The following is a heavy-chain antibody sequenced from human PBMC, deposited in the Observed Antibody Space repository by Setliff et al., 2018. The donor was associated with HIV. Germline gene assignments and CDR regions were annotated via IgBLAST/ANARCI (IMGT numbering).Heavy chain of an antibody. D-gene: IGHD6-13*01. J-gene: IGHJ1*01. V-gene: IGHV4-59*12. CDR1: GGSISSYY. CDR2: IYYSGNT. CDR3: ARVPTSSWYVTTQRTKEYFHH. Sequence: SETLSLTCTVSGGSISSYYWSWIRQPPGKGLEWIGYIYYSGNTYYNPSLKSRVTISTDTSRNQFSLRLSSVTAADTAIYYCARVPTSSWYVTTQRTKEYFHHWGQGTLVTVSS.